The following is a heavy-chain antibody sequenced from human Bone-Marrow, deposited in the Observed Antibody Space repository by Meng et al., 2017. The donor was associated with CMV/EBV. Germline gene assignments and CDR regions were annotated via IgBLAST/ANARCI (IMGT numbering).Heavy chain of an antibody. CDR2: ISSSSSYI. J-gene: IGHJ4*02. CDR3: ARVDRVYG. V-gene: IGHV3-21*01. Sequence: GESLKISCAASGFTFSSYSMNWVRQAPGKGLEWVSSISSSSSYIYYADSVKGRFTISRDNAKNSPYLQMNSLRAEDTAVYYCARVDRVYGWGQGTLVTVSS. D-gene: IGHD5/OR15-5a*01. CDR1: GFTFSSYS.